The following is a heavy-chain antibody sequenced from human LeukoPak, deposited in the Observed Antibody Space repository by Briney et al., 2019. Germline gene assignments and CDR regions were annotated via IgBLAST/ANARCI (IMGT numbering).Heavy chain of an antibody. J-gene: IGHJ3*02. CDR1: GYSISGGYY. CDR3: ARGGDIVVVPAAPLSPYCTNGVCYGMKGAFDI. Sequence: PSETLSLTCAVSGYSISGGYYWGWIRPPPGKGLEWIGSIYHRGSTYYNSSLKRRVTISVDTSKNQFSLKLSSVTAGDTAVYYCARGGDIVVVPAAPLSPYCTNGVCYGMKGAFDIWGQGTMVTVSS. CDR2: IYHRGST. D-gene: IGHD2-2*01. V-gene: IGHV4-38-2*01.